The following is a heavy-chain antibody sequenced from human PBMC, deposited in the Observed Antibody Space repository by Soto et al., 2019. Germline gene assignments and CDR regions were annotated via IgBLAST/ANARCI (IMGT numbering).Heavy chain of an antibody. V-gene: IGHV5-51*01. J-gene: IGHJ6*02. D-gene: IGHD6-6*01. CDR2: IYPGDSDT. CDR1: GYSCTNYW. CDR3: ARRSSGAYYYYGMDV. Sequence: GESLKMFWDGSGYSCTNYWIGLVRQMPGKGLDWIRVIYPGDSDTRYSPSFQGQVTISADKSISTAYLQWSSLKASDTAMYYCARRSSGAYYYYGMDVWGQGTTVTVSS.